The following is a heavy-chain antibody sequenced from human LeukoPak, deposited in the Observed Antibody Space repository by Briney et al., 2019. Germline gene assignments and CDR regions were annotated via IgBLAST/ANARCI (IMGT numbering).Heavy chain of an antibody. CDR3: ALYSSGWNFDY. CDR1: GYTFTIYG. CDR2: ICAYNGNT. D-gene: IGHD6-19*01. V-gene: IGHV1-18*01. J-gene: IGHJ4*02. Sequence: ASVKVSCKASGYTFTIYGITWVRQAPGQGVEWMGWICAYNGNTNYTQKLQGRVTMTTDTSTSTAYMELRSLRSDDTAVYYCALYSSGWNFDYWGQGTPVTVSS.